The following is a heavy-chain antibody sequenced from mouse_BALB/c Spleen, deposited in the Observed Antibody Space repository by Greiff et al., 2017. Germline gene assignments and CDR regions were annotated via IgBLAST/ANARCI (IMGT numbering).Heavy chain of an antibody. CDR3: ARKGDYFDY. Sequence: EVKVEESGGGLVKLGGSLKLSCAASGFTFSSYYMSWVRQTPEKRLELVAAINSNGGSTYYPATVKGRFTISRDNAKNTLYLQMSSLKSEDTALYYCARKGDYFDYWGQGTTLTVSS. J-gene: IGHJ2*01. CDR1: GFTFSSYY. V-gene: IGHV5-6-2*01. CDR2: INSNGGST.